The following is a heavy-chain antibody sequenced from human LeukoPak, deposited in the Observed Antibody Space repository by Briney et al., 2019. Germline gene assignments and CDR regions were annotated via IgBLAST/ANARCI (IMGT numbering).Heavy chain of an antibody. CDR3: AGNYDILTGHYKGAFDI. J-gene: IGHJ3*02. D-gene: IGHD3-9*01. V-gene: IGHV4-30-4*08. CDR1: GGSISSGDYH. CDR2: IYYSGST. Sequence: QTLSLTCTVSGGSISSGDYHWRSVRQPPGKGLDWIGYIYYSGSTYYNPSLKSLVTISVDTSKNQFNLKLSSVTAADMAVYYCAGNYDILTGHYKGAFDIWGQGTMVTVSS.